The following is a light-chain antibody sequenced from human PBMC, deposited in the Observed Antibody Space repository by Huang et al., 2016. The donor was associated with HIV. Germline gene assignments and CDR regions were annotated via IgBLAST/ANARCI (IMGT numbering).Light chain of an antibody. CDR1: QSLVDSDGNTY. CDR2: KVS. V-gene: IGKV2-30*01. Sequence: DVVMTQSPLSLPVPLGQPASISCRSSQSLVDSDGNTYLNWFQHRPGQSPRRLIYKVSNRYCGVPDRFSGSVSGTDFTLKSSRVEAEDVGVYYCMQGTHLRFTFGQGTRLEIK. CDR3: MQGTHLRFT. J-gene: IGKJ5*01.